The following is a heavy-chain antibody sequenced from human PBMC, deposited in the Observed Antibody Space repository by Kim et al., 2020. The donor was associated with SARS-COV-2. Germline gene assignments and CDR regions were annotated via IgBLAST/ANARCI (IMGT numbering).Heavy chain of an antibody. CDR1: GGTFSSYT. D-gene: IGHD3-10*01. CDR3: ASEGIPMYGSGSYYDY. V-gene: IGHV1-69*02. J-gene: IGHJ4*02. CDR2: IIPILGIA. Sequence: SVKVSCKASGGTFSSYTISWVRQAPGQRLEWMGRIIPILGIANYAQKFQGRVTITADKSTSTAYMELSSLRSEDTAVYYCASEGIPMYGSGSYYDYWGQGTLVTVSS.